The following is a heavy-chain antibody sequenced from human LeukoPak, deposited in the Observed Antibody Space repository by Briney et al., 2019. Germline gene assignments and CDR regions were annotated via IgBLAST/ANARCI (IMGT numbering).Heavy chain of an antibody. V-gene: IGHV4-4*07. CDR2: IHRSGST. CDR3: ATTTIRLGY. CDR1: GGSISNYY. Sequence: PSETLSLTCTVSGGSISNYYWSWIRQPAGKGLECIGRIHRSGSTDYNPSLKSRVTMSVDTSKNQFSLKLSSVTAADTAVYYCATTTIRLGYWGQGTLVTVSS. J-gene: IGHJ4*02. D-gene: IGHD1-26*01.